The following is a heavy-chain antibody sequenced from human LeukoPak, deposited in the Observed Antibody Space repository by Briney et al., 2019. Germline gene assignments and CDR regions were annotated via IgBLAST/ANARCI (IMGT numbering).Heavy chain of an antibody. CDR1: GFTVSTNY. CDR3: AREGVLLWFGELAHYYYGMDV. CDR2: ISSSSSYI. D-gene: IGHD3-10*01. J-gene: IGHJ6*02. Sequence: GGSLRLSCAASGFTVSTNYMSWVRQAPGKGLEWVSSISSSSSYIYYADSVKGRFTISRDNAKNSLYLQMNSLRAEDTAVYYCAREGVLLWFGELAHYYYGMDVWGQGTTVTVSS. V-gene: IGHV3-21*01.